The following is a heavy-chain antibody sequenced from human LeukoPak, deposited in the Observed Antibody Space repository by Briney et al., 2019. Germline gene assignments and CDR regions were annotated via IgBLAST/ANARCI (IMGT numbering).Heavy chain of an antibody. CDR1: GFTFSNYA. CDR2: ISGSGAST. CDR3: AAHRSPTSHAFDI. D-gene: IGHD1-14*01. J-gene: IGHJ3*02. Sequence: GGSLRLSCAASGFTFSNYAMSWVRQAPGKGLEWVSAISGSGASTYYADSVKGRFTISRDNSKSTLFLQVNSLRAEDTAVYYCAAHRSPTSHAFDIWGQGTMVTVSS. V-gene: IGHV3-23*01.